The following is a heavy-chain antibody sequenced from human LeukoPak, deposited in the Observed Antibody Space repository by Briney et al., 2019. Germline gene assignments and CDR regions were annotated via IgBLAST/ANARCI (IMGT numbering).Heavy chain of an antibody. CDR2: INPSGGST. J-gene: IGHJ6*02. CDR3: ASVYLYGMDV. V-gene: IGHV1-46*01. CDR1: GYSLTTYY. Sequence: PSVKVSCKASGYSLTTYYMHWVRQAPGQGLEWMAIINPSGGSTNYAQKFQGRVTMTRDTPTNTVYMELSSLRTGDTAVYYCASVYLYGMDVWGQGTTVTVSS. D-gene: IGHD2-8*01.